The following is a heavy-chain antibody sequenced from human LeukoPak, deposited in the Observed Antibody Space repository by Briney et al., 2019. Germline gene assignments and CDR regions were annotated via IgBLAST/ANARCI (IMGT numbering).Heavy chain of an antibody. CDR1: GFTFSGSA. V-gene: IGHV3-23*01. J-gene: IGHJ4*02. CDR2: ISYSGANS. CDR3: AREMWDSYGYVDY. Sequence: QAGGSLRLSCAASGFTFSGSAMSWVRQAPGEGLEWVSLISYSGANSYYTDSVRGRFTISGDNSKDTLYLQMNSLRAEDTAVYYCAREMWDSYGYVDYWGQGTLVTVSS. D-gene: IGHD5-18*01.